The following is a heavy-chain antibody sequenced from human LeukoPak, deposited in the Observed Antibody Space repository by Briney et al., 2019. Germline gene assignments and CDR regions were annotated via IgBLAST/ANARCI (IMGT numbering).Heavy chain of an antibody. CDR3: AKAYIAVAGGQFDC. Sequence: ASVKVSCKASGGTFSSYAISWVRQAPGQGLEWMGGIIPIFGTANYAQKFQGRVTITTDESTSTAYMELSSLRSEDTAVYYCAKAYIAVAGGQFDCWGQGTLVTVSS. V-gene: IGHV1-69*05. CDR1: GGTFSSYA. CDR2: IIPIFGTA. D-gene: IGHD6-19*01. J-gene: IGHJ4*02.